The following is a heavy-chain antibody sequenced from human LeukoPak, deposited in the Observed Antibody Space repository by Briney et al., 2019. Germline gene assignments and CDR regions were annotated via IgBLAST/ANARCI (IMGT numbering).Heavy chain of an antibody. D-gene: IGHD4-17*01. CDR2: ISGSGGNT. V-gene: IGHV3-23*01. CDR3: AKDPDDYGDYGDY. Sequence: GGSLRLSCAASGFTFSSYAMSWVRQAPGKGLEWVSAISGSGGNTYYADSVKGRFTISRDNSKNTLYLQMNSLRAEDTAVYYCAKDPDDYGDYGDYWGQGTLVTVSS. CDR1: GFTFSSYA. J-gene: IGHJ4*02.